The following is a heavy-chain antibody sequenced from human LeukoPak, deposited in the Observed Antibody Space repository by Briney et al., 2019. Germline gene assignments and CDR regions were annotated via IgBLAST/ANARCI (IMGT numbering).Heavy chain of an antibody. J-gene: IGHJ4*02. CDR3: ATRPXXGXSCXSASRPYYFDY. D-gene: IGHD2-15*01. V-gene: IGHV4-34*01. CDR1: GGSFSGYY. CDR2: INHSGST. Sequence: SETLSLTCAVYGGSFSGYYWSWIRQPPGKGLEWIGEINHSGSTNYNPSLKSRVTISVDTSKNQSSLKLSSVTAADTAVYYCATRPXXGXSCXSASRPYYFDYWGQGTLVTVSS.